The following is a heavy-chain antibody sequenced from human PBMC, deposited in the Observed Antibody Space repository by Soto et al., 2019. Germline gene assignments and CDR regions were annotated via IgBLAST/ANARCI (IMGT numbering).Heavy chain of an antibody. V-gene: IGHV3-74*01. CDR3: AKARCTTSNCYVPDY. Sequence: PGGSLRLSCAASGFTFSNYWMSWVRQAPGKGLVWVSRINDSGTTTSYADSVKGRFTISRDNAKKTLYLQMNSLRAEDTAVYYCAKARCTTSNCYVPDYWGQGTLVTVPQ. CDR1: GFTFSNYW. D-gene: IGHD2-8*01. CDR2: INDSGTTT. J-gene: IGHJ4*02.